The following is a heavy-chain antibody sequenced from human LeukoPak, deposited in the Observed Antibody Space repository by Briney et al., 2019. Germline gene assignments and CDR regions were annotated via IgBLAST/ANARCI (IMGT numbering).Heavy chain of an antibody. CDR3: ARGPGSVYRLYYFDH. CDR1: GFTFDDYG. V-gene: IGHV3-20*01. Sequence: GGSLRLSCAASGFTFDDYGMSWVRQAPGKGLEWVTGSNWNGDSTGYADSVKGRFTISRDNAKNTLYLQMNSLRAEDTALYHCARGPGSVYRLYYFDHWGQGTLVTVSS. J-gene: IGHJ4*02. D-gene: IGHD5/OR15-5a*01. CDR2: SNWNGDST.